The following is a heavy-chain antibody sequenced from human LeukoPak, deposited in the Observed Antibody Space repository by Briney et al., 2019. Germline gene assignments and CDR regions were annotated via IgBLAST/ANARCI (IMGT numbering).Heavy chain of an antibody. CDR2: MNPNSGNT. CDR1: GYTFTNYD. J-gene: IGHJ3*02. V-gene: IGHV1-8*01. D-gene: IGHD6-19*01. CDR3: ARPDGSGPFGAFDI. Sequence: ASVKVSCKASGYTFTNYDINWVRQATGQGLEWMGWMNPNSGNTGYAQKFQGRVTMTRNTSISTVYMELSSLRSEDTAVYYCARPDGSGPFGAFDIWGQGTMVTVSS.